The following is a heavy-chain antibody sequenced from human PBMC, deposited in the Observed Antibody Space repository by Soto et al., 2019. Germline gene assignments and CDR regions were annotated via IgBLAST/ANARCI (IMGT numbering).Heavy chain of an antibody. CDR1: GSTFGSYW. CDR3: ARDIPHNWFDA. Sequence: DVQLVESGGGLVQPGGSLRISCAASGSTFGSYWMHWVRQAPGKGLVWLSRIDDDSSAVYADSVKGRFTTSRDNAKNTLYLQMNSLRDEDTAVYYCARDIPHNWFDAWGQGTLVTVSS. V-gene: IGHV3-74*01. J-gene: IGHJ5*02. D-gene: IGHD2-21*01. CDR2: IDDDSSA.